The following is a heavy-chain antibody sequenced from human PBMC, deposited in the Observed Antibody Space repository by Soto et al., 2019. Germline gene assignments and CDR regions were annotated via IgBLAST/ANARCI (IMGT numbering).Heavy chain of an antibody. CDR2: IIPIFGTA. V-gene: IGHV1-69*01. CDR1: EATFSSYA. D-gene: IGHD2-21*02. CDR3: ARGVKEYWGGDGFSIRFYGMDV. Sequence: QVQLVQSGAEVKKPGSSVKVSCRASEATFSSYAISWVRQAPGPGLEWMGGIIPIFGTAHYAQKFQGRGTITDDESTRTSYMALSSLRCEYAAVYYCARGVKEYWGGDGFSIRFYGMDVWCQGTTVAVSS. J-gene: IGHJ6*02.